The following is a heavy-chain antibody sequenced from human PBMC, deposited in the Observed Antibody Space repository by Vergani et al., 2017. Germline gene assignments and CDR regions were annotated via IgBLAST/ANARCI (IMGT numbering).Heavy chain of an antibody. D-gene: IGHD2-2*01. J-gene: IGHJ5*02. CDR1: GFTFDDYA. CDR2: ISWNSGSI. V-gene: IGHV3-9*01. Sequence: EVQLVESGGGLVQPGRSLRLSCAASGFTFDDYAMHWVRQPPGKGLEWVSGISWNSGSIGYADSVKGRFTISRANAKNSLYLQMNSLRAEDTALYYCAKGCCSSTSCYLDAWRQGTLVT. CDR3: AKGCCSSTSCYLDA.